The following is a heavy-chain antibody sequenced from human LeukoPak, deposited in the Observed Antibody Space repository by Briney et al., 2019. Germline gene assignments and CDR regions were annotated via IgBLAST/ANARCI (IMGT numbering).Heavy chain of an antibody. V-gene: IGHV3-23*01. Sequence: GGSLRLSCAASGFTFNTFTMNWVRQAPGKGLEWVSAINRGGDGTYYADFVQGRFTISRDNSENTLYLQMNSQRPEDTATYYCAKGTERYREVSSFDSWGQGTQVTVSS. CDR3: AKGTERYREVSSFDS. D-gene: IGHD3-10*01. J-gene: IGHJ4*02. CDR1: GFTFNTFT. CDR2: INRGGDGT.